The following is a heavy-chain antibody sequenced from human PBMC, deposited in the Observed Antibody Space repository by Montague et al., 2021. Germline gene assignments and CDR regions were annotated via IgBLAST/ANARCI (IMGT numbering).Heavy chain of an antibody. J-gene: IGHJ3*02. D-gene: IGHD7-27*01. CDR3: ASTGAATAWRAYEI. V-gene: IGHV3-13*04. CDR1: GFTFSRYD. Sequence: SLRLSCVASGFTFSRYDMHWLRQATGKGLEWVSAIGTAGDTFYPGSVKGRFTISRENAENSLYLQMNSLRAGDTAVYYCASTGAATAWRAYEIWGLGTMVTVSS. CDR2: IGTAGDT.